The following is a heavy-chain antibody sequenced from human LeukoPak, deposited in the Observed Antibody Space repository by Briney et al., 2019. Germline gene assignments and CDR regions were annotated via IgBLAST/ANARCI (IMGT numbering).Heavy chain of an antibody. CDR2: IKQDGSAK. CDR3: ATSYDSRGNN. D-gene: IGHD3-22*01. CDR1: GFTLSIFW. Sequence: GGSLRLSCAVSGFTLSIFWMSWVRQAPGKGLEWVANIKQDGSAKYYVDSVKGRFTISRDNARNSLYLEMNNLRAEDTAIYYCATSYDSRGNNWGQGTLVTGSS. V-gene: IGHV3-7*01. J-gene: IGHJ4*02.